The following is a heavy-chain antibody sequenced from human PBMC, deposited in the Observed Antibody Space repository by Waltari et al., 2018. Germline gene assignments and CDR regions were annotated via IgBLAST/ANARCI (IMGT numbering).Heavy chain of an antibody. J-gene: IGHJ6*02. D-gene: IGHD3-9*01. CDR2: IYYSGNT. V-gene: IGHV4-59*13. CDR1: GGSINNYY. Sequence: QVQLQESGPGLVKPSKTLSLTCPVSGGSINNYYWSWIRQPPGKGLEWIGFIYYSGNTNYSPSLRSRVTISIDTSKSQFSLKLTSVTAADTAVYYCARGRLRDFDVDYQFYYAMDVWGQGTTVAVSS. CDR3: ARGRLRDFDVDYQFYYAMDV.